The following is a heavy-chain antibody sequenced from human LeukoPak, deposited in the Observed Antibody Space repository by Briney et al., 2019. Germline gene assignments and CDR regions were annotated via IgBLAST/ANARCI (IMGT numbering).Heavy chain of an antibody. CDR1: GFTFSNHW. CDR3: ARSQTGSSSWYYFDY. D-gene: IGHD6-13*01. J-gene: IGHJ4*02. CDR2: ISSSGSTI. Sequence: QPGGSLRLSCVASGFTFSNHWMGWVRQAPGKGLEWVSYISSSGSTIYYADSVKGRFTISRDNAKNSLYLQMNSLRAEDTAVYYCARSQTGSSSWYYFDYWGQGTLVTVSS. V-gene: IGHV3-48*04.